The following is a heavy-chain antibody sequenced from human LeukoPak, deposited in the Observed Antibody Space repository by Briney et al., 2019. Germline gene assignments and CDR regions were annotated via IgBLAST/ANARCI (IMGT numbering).Heavy chain of an antibody. CDR1: GFTFSSYG. CDR2: IRYDGSNK. J-gene: IGHJ5*02. Sequence: GGSLRLSCAASGFTFSSYGMHWVRQAPGKGLERVAFIRYDGSNKYYADSVKGRFTISRDNSKNTLYLQMNSLRAEDTAVYYCAKDRTMVRGVIISSEVNWFDPWGQGTLVTVSS. D-gene: IGHD3-10*01. V-gene: IGHV3-30*02. CDR3: AKDRTMVRGVIISSEVNWFDP.